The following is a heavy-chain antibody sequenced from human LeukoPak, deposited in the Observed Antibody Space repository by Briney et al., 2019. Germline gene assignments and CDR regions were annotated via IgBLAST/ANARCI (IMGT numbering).Heavy chain of an antibody. J-gene: IGHJ4*02. Sequence: PGGSLRLSCEASEFTFSDYGFHWVRQAPGKGLDWVSFIRYDGVNTYYADSVKGRFTISRDNSKNTLYLQMNSLRAEDTAVYYCAKAIGDYHLYFDYWGQGTLVTVSS. CDR3: AKAIGDYHLYFDY. CDR1: EFTFSDYG. V-gene: IGHV3-30*02. CDR2: IRYDGVNT. D-gene: IGHD4-17*01.